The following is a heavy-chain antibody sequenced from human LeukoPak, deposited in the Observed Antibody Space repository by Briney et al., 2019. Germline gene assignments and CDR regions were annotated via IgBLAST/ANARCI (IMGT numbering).Heavy chain of an antibody. CDR3: ARSIWEYSGSYRDEYYFDY. Sequence: ASVKVSCKVSGYTLTELSMHWVRQAPGKGLEWMGGFDPEDGETIYAQKFQGRVTMTEDTSTDTAYMELRSLRSDDTAVYYCARSIWEYSGSYRDEYYFDYWGQGTLVTVSS. J-gene: IGHJ4*02. CDR1: GYTLTELS. CDR2: FDPEDGET. V-gene: IGHV1-24*01. D-gene: IGHD1-26*01.